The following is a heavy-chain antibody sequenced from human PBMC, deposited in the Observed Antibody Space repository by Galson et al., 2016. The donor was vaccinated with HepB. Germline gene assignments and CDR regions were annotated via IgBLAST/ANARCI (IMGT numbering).Heavy chain of an antibody. J-gene: IGHJ4*02. D-gene: IGHD3-10*01. Sequence: SVKVSCKASGYTLTTYYIHWVRQVPGQGLEWMGWISTYNGKTNYAQKLLGRVTMTTDTSTSTAYMELRSLRSDDTAVYYCAVRYGSGRKFLDYWGQGSLVTVSS. V-gene: IGHV1-18*04. CDR3: AVRYGSGRKFLDY. CDR1: GYTLTTYY. CDR2: ISTYNGKT.